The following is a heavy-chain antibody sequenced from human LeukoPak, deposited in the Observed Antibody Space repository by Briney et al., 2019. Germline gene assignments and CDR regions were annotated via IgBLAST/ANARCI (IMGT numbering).Heavy chain of an antibody. J-gene: IGHJ4*02. CDR3: ARPIDNGSGSYYFDY. CDR2: ISYDGSNE. CDR1: GFTFSYYA. Sequence: GRSLRLSCAASGFTFSYYAMHWVRQAPGKGLERGAVISYDGSNEYYADSVKGRFTISRDNSKNTLSLQMNTLRPEETAVYYCARPIDNGSGSYYFDYWGQGTLVAVSS. D-gene: IGHD3-10*01. V-gene: IGHV3-30-3*01.